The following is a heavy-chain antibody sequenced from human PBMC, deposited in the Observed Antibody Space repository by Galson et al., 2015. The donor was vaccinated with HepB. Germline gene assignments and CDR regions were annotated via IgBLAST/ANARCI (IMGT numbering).Heavy chain of an antibody. CDR2: IKQDGSEK. Sequence: SLRLSCAASGFTFSSYWMSWVRQAPGKGLEWVANIKQDGSEKYYVDSVKGRFTISRDNAKNSLYLQMNSLRAEDTAVYYCARDGVRLEEDIVATIPYYYYYGMDVWGQGTTVTVSS. CDR3: ARDGVRLEEDIVATIPYYYYYGMDV. CDR1: GFTFSSYW. V-gene: IGHV3-7*03. J-gene: IGHJ6*02. D-gene: IGHD5-12*01.